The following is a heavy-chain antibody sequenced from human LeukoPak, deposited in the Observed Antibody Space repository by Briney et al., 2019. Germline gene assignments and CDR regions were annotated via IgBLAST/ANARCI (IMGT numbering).Heavy chain of an antibody. CDR3: ARDGGGYCSGGTCSIDL. V-gene: IGHV4-59*01. D-gene: IGHD2-15*01. J-gene: IGHJ4*02. Sequence: SETLSLTCAVSGDSIGGYYWSWIRQPPGKGLEWIGYIYYSGSTKYNPSLKSRVTISVDTSKNQVSLKLSSVTAADTAVYYCARDGGGYCSGGTCSIDLWGQGILVTVSS. CDR2: IYYSGST. CDR1: GDSIGGYY.